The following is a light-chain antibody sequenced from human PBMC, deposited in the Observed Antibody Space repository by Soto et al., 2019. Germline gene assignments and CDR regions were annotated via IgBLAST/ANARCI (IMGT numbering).Light chain of an antibody. Sequence: ETVLTQSPATLSLSPGDSATLSSRASQSVSRFFAWYQQKPGQAPRLLFYRVSNRATGVPPRFSASGSGTDFTLSISSLEPEDFAVYYCQQRFTWPLTFGGGTKVEIK. CDR3: QQRFTWPLT. V-gene: IGKV3-11*01. CDR2: RVS. CDR1: QSVSRF. J-gene: IGKJ4*01.